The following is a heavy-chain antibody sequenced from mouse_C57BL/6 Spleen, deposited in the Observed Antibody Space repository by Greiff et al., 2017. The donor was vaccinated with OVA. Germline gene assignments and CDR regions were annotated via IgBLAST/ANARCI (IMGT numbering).Heavy chain of an antibody. Sequence: EVKLMESGGGLVQPGGSLSLSCAASGFTFTDYYMSWVRQPPGKALEWLGFIRNKANGYTTEYSASVKGRFTISRDNSQSILYLQMNALRAEDSATDYCARYKDYDPFWFAYWGQGTLVTVSA. D-gene: IGHD2-4*01. V-gene: IGHV7-3*01. CDR2: IRNKANGYTT. J-gene: IGHJ3*01. CDR3: ARYKDYDPFWFAY. CDR1: GFTFTDYY.